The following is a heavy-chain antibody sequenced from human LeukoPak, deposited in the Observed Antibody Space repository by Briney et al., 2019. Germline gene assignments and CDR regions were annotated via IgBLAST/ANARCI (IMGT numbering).Heavy chain of an antibody. J-gene: IGHJ3*02. Sequence: GGSLRLSCAASGFTFSTYSMNWVRQAPGKGLEWISYISGSSSIIYYADSVKGRFTISRDNARNSLFPQMNSLRDEDTAVYFCARDRFYAFDIWGQGTMVTVSS. CDR3: ARDRFYAFDI. CDR2: ISGSSSII. V-gene: IGHV3-48*02. CDR1: GFTFSTYS.